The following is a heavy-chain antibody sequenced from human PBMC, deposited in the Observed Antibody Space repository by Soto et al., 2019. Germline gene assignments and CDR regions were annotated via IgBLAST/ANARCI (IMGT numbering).Heavy chain of an antibody. D-gene: IGHD3-22*01. CDR1: GFTISGYW. J-gene: IGHJ4*02. Sequence: GGSLRLSCVASGFTISGYWMSWVRQAPGKGLQWVANIKQDGSEKHYVGSVQGRFTISKDNAKNSLFLQMNSLRAEDTAVYYCARALVVVTEYFDYWGQGILVTVSS. CDR2: IKQDGSEK. CDR3: ARALVVVTEYFDY. V-gene: IGHV3-7*03.